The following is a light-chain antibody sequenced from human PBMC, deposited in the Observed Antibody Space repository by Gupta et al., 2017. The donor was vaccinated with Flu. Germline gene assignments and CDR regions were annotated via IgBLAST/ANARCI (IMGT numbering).Light chain of an antibody. V-gene: IGKV3-11*01. CDR1: QSVSSY. CDR2: DAS. Sequence: SPATLSLSPGERATRSCRASQSVSSYLAWYQQKPGQAPRLLIYDASNRATGIPDRFSGSGSGTDFTLTISSLEPEDFAVYYGQQRSNWYTFGQGTKLEIK. J-gene: IGKJ2*01. CDR3: QQRSNWYT.